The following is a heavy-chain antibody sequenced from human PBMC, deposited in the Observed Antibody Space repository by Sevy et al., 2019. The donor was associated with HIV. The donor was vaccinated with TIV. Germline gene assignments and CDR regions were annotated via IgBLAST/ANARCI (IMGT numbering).Heavy chain of an antibody. CDR2: ISWDGGST. D-gene: IGHD6-13*01. V-gene: IGHV3-43D*03. CDR3: AKDPVAAAGTGYFQH. Sequence: GGFLRLSCAASGFTFDDYAMHWVRQAPGKGLEWVSLISWDGGSTYYADSVKGRFTISRDNSKNSLYLQMNSLRAEDTALYYCAKDPVAAAGTGYFQHWGQGTLVTVSS. J-gene: IGHJ1*01. CDR1: GFTFDDYA.